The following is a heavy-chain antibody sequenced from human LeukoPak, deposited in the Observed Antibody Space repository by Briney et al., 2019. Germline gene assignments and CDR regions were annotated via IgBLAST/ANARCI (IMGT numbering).Heavy chain of an antibody. Sequence: PSQTLSLTCTVSGGSISSDYWSWIRQPPGKGLEWIGYIYYSGSTNYNLSLKSRVTISVDTSKNQFSLKLSSVTAADTAVYYCAREYCGGDCYPDYWGQGTLVTVSS. J-gene: IGHJ4*02. V-gene: IGHV4-59*01. D-gene: IGHD2-21*02. CDR1: GGSISSDY. CDR2: IYYSGST. CDR3: AREYCGGDCYPDY.